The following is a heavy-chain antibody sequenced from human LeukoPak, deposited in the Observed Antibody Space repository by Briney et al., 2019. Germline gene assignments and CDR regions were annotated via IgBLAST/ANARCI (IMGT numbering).Heavy chain of an antibody. CDR2: ISGSGGST. J-gene: IGHJ4*02. V-gene: IGHV3-23*01. D-gene: IGHD2-8*01. Sequence: PGGSLRLSCAAPGFIFSRYAMSWVRPAPGKGLEWVSTISGSGGSTYYAASVKGRFTISRANSEKTVYFPIKTLRAEDTPVYYFTKDRDCINDVCHGDLDYWGRGTLVSVAS. CDR3: TKDRDCINDVCHGDLDY. CDR1: GFIFSRYA.